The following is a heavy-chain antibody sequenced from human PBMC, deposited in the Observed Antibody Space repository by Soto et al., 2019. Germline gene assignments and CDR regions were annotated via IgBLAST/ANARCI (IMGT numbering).Heavy chain of an antibody. J-gene: IGHJ6*02. Sequence: QVQLVQSGAEVKKPGSSVKVSCKASGGTFSSYAISWVRQAPGQGLEWMGGIIPIFGTANYAQKFQGRVTITADESTSTAYMELSSLRSEDTAVYYCARDLSLGDGDYVCYYYGMDVWGQGTTVTVSS. CDR2: IIPIFGTA. CDR3: ARDLSLGDGDYVCYYYGMDV. CDR1: GGTFSSYA. D-gene: IGHD4-17*01. V-gene: IGHV1-69*01.